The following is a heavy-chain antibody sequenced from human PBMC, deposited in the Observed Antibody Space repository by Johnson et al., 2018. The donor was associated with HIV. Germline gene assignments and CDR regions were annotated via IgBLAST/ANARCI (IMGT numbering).Heavy chain of an antibody. J-gene: IGHJ3*01. D-gene: IGHD6-19*01. Sequence: EVQLVESGGGLIQPGGSLRLSCAASGFTVSSNYMSWVRQAPGKGLEWVSVISGSGGTTYYADSVKGRFTISRDNSKNTLYLQMESLRADDTAVYYCAREGVAVAGTPDAFDLWGQGTMVIVSS. CDR2: ISGSGGTT. CDR1: GFTVSSNY. CDR3: AREGVAVAGTPDAFDL. V-gene: IGHV3-53*01.